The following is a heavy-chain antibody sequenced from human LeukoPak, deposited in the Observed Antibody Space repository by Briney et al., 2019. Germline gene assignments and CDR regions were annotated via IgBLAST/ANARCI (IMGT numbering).Heavy chain of an antibody. Sequence: GVSLKISCKGSGSRFTNYWIAWVRPMPGKGLEWMGIIYPGDSDTRYSPSFQGQVIISADKSINTSYLQWSSLKASDTDMYYCASQSGSGSPAWVSSYYMDGWGKGTTVTVS. J-gene: IGHJ6*03. D-gene: IGHD3-10*01. CDR1: GSRFTNYW. CDR2: IYPGDSDT. V-gene: IGHV5-51*01. CDR3: ASQSGSGSPAWVSSYYMDG.